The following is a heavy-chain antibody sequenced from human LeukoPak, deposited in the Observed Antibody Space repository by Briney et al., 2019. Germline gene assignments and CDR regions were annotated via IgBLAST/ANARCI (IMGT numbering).Heavy chain of an antibody. CDR3: AKGGPGAFDF. CDR2: VSGSSGAT. V-gene: IGHV3-23*01. D-gene: IGHD2-15*01. Sequence: GGSLRLSCAASGFAFSRNDMFWVRQAPGKGLEWVSCVSGSSGATYYADSVRGRFTISRDNSKNTVFLQMNSLRAEDTAIYYCAKGGPGAFDFWGQGTMVTVSS. J-gene: IGHJ3*01. CDR1: GFAFSRND.